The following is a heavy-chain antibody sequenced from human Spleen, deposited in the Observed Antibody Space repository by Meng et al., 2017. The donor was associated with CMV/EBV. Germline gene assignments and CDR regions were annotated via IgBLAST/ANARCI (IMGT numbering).Heavy chain of an antibody. CDR3: ARDAEGGSSWTKIDY. V-gene: IGHV4-39*07. Sequence: SCGSISSGTYFWGWIRQTPGKGLEWIGSIYYSGTTYHNPSLKSRVTMSVDTSKNQFSLVLRSVTAADTAVYYCARDAEGGSSWTKIDYWGRGTLVTVSS. J-gene: IGHJ4*02. CDR2: IYYSGTT. CDR1: CGSISSGTYF. D-gene: IGHD6-13*01.